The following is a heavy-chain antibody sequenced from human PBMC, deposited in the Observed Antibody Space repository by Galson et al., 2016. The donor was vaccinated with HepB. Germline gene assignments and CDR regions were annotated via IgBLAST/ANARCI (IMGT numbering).Heavy chain of an antibody. V-gene: IGHV3-33*01. CDR2: IWYDGSDK. J-gene: IGHJ4*02. D-gene: IGHD2-15*01. CDR3: ARDKEGCRGGSCFSDFDY. Sequence: SLRLSCAASGFTFSRFGLHWVRQAPGKGLEWVAVIWYDGSDKYYADSVKGRFTISRDNSKNTLFLQMNSLRADDTAVYFCARDKEGCRGGSCFSDFDYWGQGTLVTVSS. CDR1: GFTFSRFG.